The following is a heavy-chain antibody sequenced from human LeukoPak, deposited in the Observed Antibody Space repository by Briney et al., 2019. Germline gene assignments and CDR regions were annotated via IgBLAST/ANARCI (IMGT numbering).Heavy chain of an antibody. J-gene: IGHJ4*02. Sequence: GGSLRLSCAASGFTVSSNYMSWVRQAPGKGLEWVSAISGSGGSTYYADSVKGRFTISRDNSKNTLYLQMNSLRAEDTAVYYCAKGGITIFGVVITHFDYWGQGTLVTVSS. V-gene: IGHV3-23*01. D-gene: IGHD3-3*01. CDR1: GFTVSSNY. CDR3: AKGGITIFGVVITHFDY. CDR2: ISGSGGST.